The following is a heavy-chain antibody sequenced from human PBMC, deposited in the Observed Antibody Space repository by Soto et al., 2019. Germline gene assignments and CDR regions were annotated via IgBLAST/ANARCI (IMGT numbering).Heavy chain of an antibody. D-gene: IGHD3-3*01. CDR1: GFTFSNAW. Sequence: GESLKISCAASGFTFSNAWMSWVRQAPGKGLEWVGRIKSKTDGGTTDYAAPVKGRFTISRDDSKNTLYLQMNSLKTEDTAVYYCTTDPAIFGTVTDYYGMDVWGQGTTVTVSS. V-gene: IGHV3-15*01. CDR3: TTDPAIFGTVTDYYGMDV. J-gene: IGHJ6*02. CDR2: IKSKTDGGTT.